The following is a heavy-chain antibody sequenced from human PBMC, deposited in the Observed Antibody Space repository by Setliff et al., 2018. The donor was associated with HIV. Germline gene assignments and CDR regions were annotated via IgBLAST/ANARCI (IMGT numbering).Heavy chain of an antibody. D-gene: IGHD3-10*01. CDR2: IFYTGST. CDR3: ARGGYYGSGSWGFDY. J-gene: IGHJ4*02. V-gene: IGHV4-30-4*08. CDR1: GGSISRGDYY. Sequence: SETLSLTCTVSGGSISRGDYYWSWIRQPPGKGLEWIGYIFYTGSTYYNPSFKSRVTIAADKSKNQFSLKLTSVTAADTAVFYCARGGYYGSGSWGFDYWGQGTLVTVSS.